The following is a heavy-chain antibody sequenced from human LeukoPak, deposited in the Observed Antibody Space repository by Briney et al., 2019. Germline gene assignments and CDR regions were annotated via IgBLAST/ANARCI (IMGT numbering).Heavy chain of an antibody. V-gene: IGHV3-23*01. Sequence: GGSLRLSCAASRFTFSSYAMSWVRQAPGKGLEWVSAISGSGGSTYYADSVKGRFTISRDNSKNTLYLQMNSLRAEDTAVYYCAKDPDYDILTGVMWGQGTLVTVSS. CDR3: AKDPDYDILTGVM. CDR2: ISGSGGST. CDR1: RFTFSSYA. D-gene: IGHD3-9*01. J-gene: IGHJ4*02.